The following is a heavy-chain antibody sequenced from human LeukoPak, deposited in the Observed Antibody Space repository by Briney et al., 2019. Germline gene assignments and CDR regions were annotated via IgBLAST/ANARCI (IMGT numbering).Heavy chain of an antibody. Sequence: GGSLRLSCAASGFTFSSYAMSWVRQAPGKGLEWVSAISGSGGSTYYADSVKGRFTISRDNSKNTLYLQMNSLRAEGTAVYYCAKDPHYYYDSSGYSNWFDPWGQGTLVTVSS. J-gene: IGHJ5*02. CDR2: ISGSGGST. CDR1: GFTFSSYA. V-gene: IGHV3-23*01. CDR3: AKDPHYYYDSSGYSNWFDP. D-gene: IGHD3-22*01.